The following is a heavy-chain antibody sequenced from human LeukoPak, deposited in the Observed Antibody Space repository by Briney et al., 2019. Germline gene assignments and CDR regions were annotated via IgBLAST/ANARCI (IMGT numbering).Heavy chain of an antibody. Sequence: PSETLSLTCAVSGGSFSGYYWTWIRQPPGKGLEWIGEINHSGSTYYNPSLKSRVTISVDRSKNQFSLKLSSVTAADTAVYYCARDRGARWGQGTLVTVSS. V-gene: IGHV4-34*01. CDR1: GGSFSGYY. J-gene: IGHJ4*02. CDR3: ARDRGAR. CDR2: INHSGST. D-gene: IGHD1-26*01.